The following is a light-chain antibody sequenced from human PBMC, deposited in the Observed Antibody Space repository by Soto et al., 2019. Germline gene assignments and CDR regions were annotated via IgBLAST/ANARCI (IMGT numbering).Light chain of an antibody. CDR2: GAS. V-gene: IGKV1-9*01. CDR1: QDISSY. CDR3: QQLYSSPLT. J-gene: IGKJ4*01. Sequence: DIQLTQSPSFLSASIGDRVSITCRASQDISSYLAWYQRKPGKAPKLLIYGASTLQSGVPSSFSGSGSGTEFALTISRLQPEDFAPYYCQQLYSSPLTFGGGTKVEIK.